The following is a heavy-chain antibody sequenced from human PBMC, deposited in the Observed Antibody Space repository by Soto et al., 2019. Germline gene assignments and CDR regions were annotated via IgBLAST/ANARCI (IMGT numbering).Heavy chain of an antibody. CDR1: GGSISSYY. CDR2: IYYSGST. J-gene: IGHJ3*02. V-gene: IGHV4-59*01. Sequence: PSETLSLTCTVSGGSISSYYWSWIRQPPGKGLEWIGYIYYSGSTNYNPSLKSRVTISVDTSKNQFSLKLSSVTAADTAVYYCASVLAYCGGDCPVAFDIRGQGTMVTVSS. CDR3: ASVLAYCGGDCPVAFDI. D-gene: IGHD2-21*02.